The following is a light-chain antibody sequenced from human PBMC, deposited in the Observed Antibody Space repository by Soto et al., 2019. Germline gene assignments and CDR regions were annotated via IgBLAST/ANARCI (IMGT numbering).Light chain of an antibody. V-gene: IGKV3-20*01. Sequence: VLTQSTGTMAFSPGESVTLSCRASQSLSSGYLAWYQQKFGQAPRLLIYDASRRATGIPERFSGSGSGTDFTLTINRLEPEDFAVYYGQRYGSSPRFGLGTKVDIK. CDR2: DAS. J-gene: IGKJ1*01. CDR3: QRYGSSPR. CDR1: QSLSSGY.